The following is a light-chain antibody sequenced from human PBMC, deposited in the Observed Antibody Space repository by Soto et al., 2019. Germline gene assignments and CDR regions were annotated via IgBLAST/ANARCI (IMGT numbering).Light chain of an antibody. V-gene: IGLV2-8*01. J-gene: IGLJ1*01. CDR2: EVN. CDR3: SSYAGSSNV. CDR1: SSNIENNY. Sequence: QSVLTQPPSVSATPGQKVTISCSGSSSNIENNYVSWYQQHPGKAPKLMIYEVNKRPSGVPDRFSGSKSGNTASLTVSGLQAEDEADYYCSSYAGSSNVFGTGTKVTVL.